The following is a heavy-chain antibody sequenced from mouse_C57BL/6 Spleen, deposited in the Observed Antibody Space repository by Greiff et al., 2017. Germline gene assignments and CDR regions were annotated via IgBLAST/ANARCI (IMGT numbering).Heavy chain of an antibody. CDR2: INPSSGYT. CDR1: GYTFTSYT. CDR3: AKYYYGSSPLYAMDY. J-gene: IGHJ4*01. V-gene: IGHV1-4*01. Sequence: QVQLHQSGAELARPGASVKMSCKASGYTFTSYTMHWVKQRPGQGLEWIGYINPSSGYTKYNQKFKDKATLTADKSSSTAYMQLSSLTSEDSAVYYCAKYYYGSSPLYAMDYWGQGISVTVSS. D-gene: IGHD1-1*01.